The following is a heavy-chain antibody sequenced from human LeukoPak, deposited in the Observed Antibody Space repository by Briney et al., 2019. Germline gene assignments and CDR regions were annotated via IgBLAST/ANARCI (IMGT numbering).Heavy chain of an antibody. CDR2: INAGNGNT. V-gene: IGHV1-3*01. Sequence: GASVKVSCKASGYTFTTFAIHWVRQVPGQSLEWMGWINAGNGNTKYSQNFQGRDTITRDTSASTAYMELSSLTSEDTAVYYCARDSRTISNWFDTWGQGTPVTVSS. J-gene: IGHJ5*02. CDR3: ARDSRTISNWFDT. CDR1: GYTFTTFA. D-gene: IGHD1-1*01.